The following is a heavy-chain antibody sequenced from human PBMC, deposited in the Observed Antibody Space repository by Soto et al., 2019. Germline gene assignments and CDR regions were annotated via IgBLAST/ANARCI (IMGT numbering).Heavy chain of an antibody. Sequence: SSEKLCLTCTVSGGSISSYYWSWIRQPAGKGLEWIGRIYTSGSTNYNPSLKSRVTMSVDTSKTQFSLKLSSVTAADTAVYYCAREYWEYAFWSGYTNQLDYGGQGTLDTVS. J-gene: IGHJ4*02. CDR1: GGSISSYY. CDR3: AREYWEYAFWSGYTNQLDY. V-gene: IGHV4-4*07. D-gene: IGHD3-3*01. CDR2: IYTSGST.